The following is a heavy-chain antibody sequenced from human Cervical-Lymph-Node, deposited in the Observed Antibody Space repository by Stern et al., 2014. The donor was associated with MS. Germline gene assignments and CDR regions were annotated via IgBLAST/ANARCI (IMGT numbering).Heavy chain of an antibody. Sequence: EDQLVESGGGLVKPGGSLRVSCVGSGFNFSSYAMNWVRQAPGKGLEWVSSISSTSTYIYYADSVKGRFTISRDNAKNSLFLQMTSLRAEDTAVYYCASSIVVVPAAENKGFDPWGQGTLVTVSS. CDR1: GFNFSSYA. J-gene: IGHJ5*02. CDR2: ISSTSTYI. V-gene: IGHV3-21*01. CDR3: ASSIVVVPAAENKGFDP. D-gene: IGHD2-2*01.